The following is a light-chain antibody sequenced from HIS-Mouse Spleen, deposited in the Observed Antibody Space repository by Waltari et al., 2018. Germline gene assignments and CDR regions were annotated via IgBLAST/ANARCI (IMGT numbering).Light chain of an antibody. CDR3: SSYTSSSTV. V-gene: IGLV2-18*02. Sequence: QSALTQPPSVSGSPGQSVTIPCPGTSTDVGSYNRVSWYQQPPGTAPKLMIYEVSNRPSGVPDRFSGSKSGNTASLTISGLQAEDEADYYCSSYTSSSTVFGTGTKVTVL. CDR1: STDVGSYNR. CDR2: EVS. J-gene: IGLJ1*01.